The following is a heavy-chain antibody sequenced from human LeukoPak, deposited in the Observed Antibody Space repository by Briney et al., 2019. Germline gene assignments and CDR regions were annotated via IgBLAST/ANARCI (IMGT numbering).Heavy chain of an antibody. CDR3: VNMAAAGPLNFDY. D-gene: IGHD6-13*01. CDR1: GYTFTGYY. Sequence: ASVKVSCKASGYTFTGYYMHRVRQAPGQGLEWMGWINPNSGGTNYAQKFQGRVTMTRDTSISTAYMELSRLRSDDTAVYYCVNMAAAGPLNFDYWGQGTLVTVSS. V-gene: IGHV1-2*02. CDR2: INPNSGGT. J-gene: IGHJ4*02.